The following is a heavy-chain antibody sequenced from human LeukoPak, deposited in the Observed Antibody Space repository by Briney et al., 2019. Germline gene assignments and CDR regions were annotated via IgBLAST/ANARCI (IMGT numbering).Heavy chain of an antibody. CDR1: GYSISNGYY. Sequence: SETLSLTCPVSGYSISNGYYWGWIRQPPGKGLEWIGSIYHRGSTYYNPSLKSRVTISVDTSKNQFSLNLSSVTAADTAVYYCASGPYTVTTYYYYYMDVWGKGTTVTVSS. V-gene: IGHV4-38-2*01. D-gene: IGHD4-17*01. CDR3: ASGPYTVTTYYYYYMDV. J-gene: IGHJ6*03. CDR2: IYHRGST.